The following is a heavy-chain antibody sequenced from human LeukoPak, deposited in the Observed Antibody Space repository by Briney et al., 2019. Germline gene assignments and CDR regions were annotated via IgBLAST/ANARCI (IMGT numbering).Heavy chain of an antibody. V-gene: IGHV1-69*05. Sequence: SVKVSCKASGGTFSSYAISWVRQAPGQGLEWMGGIIPIFGTANYAQKLQGRVTMTTDTSTSTAYMELRSLRSDDTAVYYCARDLYCSGGSCYRLFDYWGQGTLVTVSS. D-gene: IGHD2-15*01. J-gene: IGHJ4*02. CDR3: ARDLYCSGGSCYRLFDY. CDR1: GGTFSSYA. CDR2: IIPIFGTA.